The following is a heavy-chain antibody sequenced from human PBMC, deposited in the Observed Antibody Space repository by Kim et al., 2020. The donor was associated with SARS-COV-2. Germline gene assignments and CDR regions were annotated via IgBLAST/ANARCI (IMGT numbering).Heavy chain of an antibody. D-gene: IGHD3-22*01. J-gene: IGHJ3*02. Sequence: PSLKSRVTISVDTSKNQFSLKLSSVTAADTAVYYCARPGALYYDSSGFDIWGQGTMVTVSS. V-gene: IGHV4-39*01. CDR3: ARPGALYYDSSGFDI.